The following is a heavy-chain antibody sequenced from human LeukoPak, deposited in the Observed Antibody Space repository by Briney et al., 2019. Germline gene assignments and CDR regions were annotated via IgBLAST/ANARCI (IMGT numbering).Heavy chain of an antibody. CDR3: ARRKDVLLWFGEVRPGYFQQ. D-gene: IGHD3-10*01. J-gene: IGHJ1*01. Sequence: SDTLSLTCAVEGGSFSGYYWRWIRQPPGKGVEWIGEINHSGGTNYNPSLKSRVTISVDTSKNHFSLKLRSVPAADTAVYYRARRKDVLLWFGEVRPGYFQQWGQGTVLTVSS. V-gene: IGHV4-34*01. CDR2: INHSGGT. CDR1: GGSFSGYY.